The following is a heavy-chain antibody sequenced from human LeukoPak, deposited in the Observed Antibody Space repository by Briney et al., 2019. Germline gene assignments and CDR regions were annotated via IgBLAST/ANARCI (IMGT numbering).Heavy chain of an antibody. J-gene: IGHJ6*03. Sequence: SETLSLTCTVSGGSISSSSYYWGWIRQPPGKGLEWIGSIYYSGSTYYNPSLKSRVTISVDTSKNQFSLKLSSVTAADTAVYYCARGVRGQQLVYYYYYYMDVWGKGTTVTVSS. CDR3: ARGVRGQQLVYYYYYYMDV. CDR2: IYYSGST. V-gene: IGHV4-39*07. CDR1: GGSISSSSYY. D-gene: IGHD6-13*01.